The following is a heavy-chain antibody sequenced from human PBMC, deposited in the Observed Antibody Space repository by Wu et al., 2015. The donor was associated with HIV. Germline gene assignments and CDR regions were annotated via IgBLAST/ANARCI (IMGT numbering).Heavy chain of an antibody. V-gene: IGHV1-8*02. D-gene: IGHD5-24*01. Sequence: QVQLVQSGTVVQKPGTSVRVSCKISGYRFTSFNINWIRQVHGRGLEWMGWMDPKSGSAAFGRNFQGRVSMTRNNSISTAYMDLSRVTSDDTAIYYRARVGVLLTSAQLLEYFQHWGQGTRVVVSS. CDR3: ARVGVLLTSAQLLEYFQH. CDR2: MDPKSGSA. CDR1: GYRFTSFN. J-gene: IGHJ1*01.